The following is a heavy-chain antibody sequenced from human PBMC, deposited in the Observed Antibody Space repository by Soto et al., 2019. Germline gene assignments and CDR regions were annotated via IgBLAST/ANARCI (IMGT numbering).Heavy chain of an antibody. V-gene: IGHV3-30-3*01. CDR1: GFTFSSYA. CDR2: ISYDGSNK. J-gene: IGHJ5*02. D-gene: IGHD6-13*01. Sequence: GGSLRLSCAASGFTFSSYAMHWVRQAPGKGLEWVAVISYDGSNKYYADSVKGRFTISRDNSKNTLYLQMNSLRAEDTAVYYCARDIPGPSLSSSWYGGWFDPWGQGTLVTVSS. CDR3: ARDIPGPSLSSSWYGGWFDP.